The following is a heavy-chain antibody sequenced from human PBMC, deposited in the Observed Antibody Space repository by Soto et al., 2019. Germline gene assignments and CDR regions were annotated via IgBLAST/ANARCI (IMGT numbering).Heavy chain of an antibody. CDR3: ARDGPGGFFDY. V-gene: IGHV4-34*01. D-gene: IGHD1-1*01. Sequence: ASETLSLTCAVYGGSFSGYYWSWIRQPPGKGLEWIGEINHSGSTNYNPSLKSRVTISVDTSKNQFSLKLSSVTAADTAVYYCARDGPGGFFDYWGQGTQVTVSS. J-gene: IGHJ4*02. CDR1: GGSFSGYY. CDR2: INHSGST.